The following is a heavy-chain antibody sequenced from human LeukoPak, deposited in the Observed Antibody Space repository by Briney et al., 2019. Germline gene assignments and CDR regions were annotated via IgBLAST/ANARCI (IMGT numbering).Heavy chain of an antibody. CDR3: ARDRGEKVNWFDP. V-gene: IGHV4-61*02. D-gene: IGHD3-16*01. CDR1: GGSISSGGYS. Sequence: SQTLSLTCAVSGGSISSGGYSWSWIRQPPGKGLEWIGRIYTSGSTNYNPSLKSRVTMSVDTSKNQFSLKLSSVTAADTAVYYCARDRGEKVNWFDPWGQGTLVTVSS. J-gene: IGHJ5*02. CDR2: IYTSGST.